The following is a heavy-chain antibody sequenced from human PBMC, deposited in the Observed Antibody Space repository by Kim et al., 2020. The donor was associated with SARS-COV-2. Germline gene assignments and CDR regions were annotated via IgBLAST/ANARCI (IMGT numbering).Heavy chain of an antibody. CDR2: IYYSGST. CDR3: AREGVEITIIRVVRRYGMDV. CDR1: AGSVSSGSYY. J-gene: IGHJ6*02. D-gene: IGHD3-10*01. Sequence: SETLSLTCTVSAGSVSSGSYYWSWIRQPPGKGLEWIGYIYYSGSTNYNPSLKSRVTISVDTSKNHFSLKLSSVTAADTAVYYCAREGVEITIIRVVRRYGMDVWGQVTTVTVSS. V-gene: IGHV4-61*03.